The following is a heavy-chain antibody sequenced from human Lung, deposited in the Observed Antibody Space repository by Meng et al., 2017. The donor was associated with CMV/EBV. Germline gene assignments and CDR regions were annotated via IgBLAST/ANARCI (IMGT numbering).Heavy chain of an antibody. CDR3: ARDQFDY. J-gene: IGHJ4*02. CDR1: GFTFSSYA. V-gene: IGHV3-30-3*01. Sequence: SCAASGFTFSSYAMHWVRQAPGKGLEWVAVISYDGTTKYYADSVKGRFTISRDNSKNTLYMQMNSLRAEDTAVCYCARDQFDYWGQGTLVTVSS. CDR2: ISYDGTTK.